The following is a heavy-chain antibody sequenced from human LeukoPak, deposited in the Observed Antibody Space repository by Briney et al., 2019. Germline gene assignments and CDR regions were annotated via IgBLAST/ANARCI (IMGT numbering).Heavy chain of an antibody. D-gene: IGHD3-16*02. Sequence: TSETLSLTCAVYGGSFSVYYWSWIRQPPGKGLEWIGYIYYSGSTYYNPSLKSRVTISVDTSKNQFSLKLSSVTAADTAVYYCARAIYVWGSYPFDYWGQGTLVTVSS. CDR3: ARAIYVWGSYPFDY. CDR2: IYYSGST. V-gene: IGHV4-30-4*08. J-gene: IGHJ4*02. CDR1: GGSFSVYY.